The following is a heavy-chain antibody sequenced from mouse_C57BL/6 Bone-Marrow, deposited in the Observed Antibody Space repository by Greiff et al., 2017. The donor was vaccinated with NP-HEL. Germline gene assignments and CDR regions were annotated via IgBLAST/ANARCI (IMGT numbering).Heavy chain of an antibody. D-gene: IGHD1-1*01. CDR3: AREGGYYGSPFAY. CDR1: GYSIISGYY. J-gene: IGHJ3*01. CDR2: ISYDGSN. Sequence: EVHLVESGPGLVKPSQSLSLTCSVTGYSIISGYYWNWIRQFPANKLEWMAYISYDGSNNYNPSLKNRISITRDISKNQFFLKLTSVTTEDTATYYCAREGGYYGSPFAYWGQGTLVTVSA. V-gene: IGHV3-6*01.